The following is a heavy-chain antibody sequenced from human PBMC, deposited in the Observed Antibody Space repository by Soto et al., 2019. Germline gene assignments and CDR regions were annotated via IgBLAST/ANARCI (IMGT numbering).Heavy chain of an antibody. J-gene: IGHJ4*02. Sequence: GGSLRLSCAASGFAFSSHPMSWVRQAPERGLEWVSGISDSGGLTYYADSVKGRFTISRDNSKSTLHLQMNSLRVEDTAVYYCAKDRTFGPPLVRFDSWGQGTLVTVSS. CDR3: AKDRTFGPPLVRFDS. V-gene: IGHV3-23*01. D-gene: IGHD6-6*01. CDR1: GFAFSSHP. CDR2: ISDSGGLT.